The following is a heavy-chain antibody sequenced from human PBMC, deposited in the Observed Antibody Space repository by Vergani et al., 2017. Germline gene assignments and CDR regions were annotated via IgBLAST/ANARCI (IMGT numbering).Heavy chain of an antibody. D-gene: IGHD5-18*01. Sequence: QVQLVESGGGVVQPGRSLRLSCAASGFTFSSYAMHWVRQAPGKGLEWVAVISYDGSNKYYADSVKGRFTISRDNSKNTLYLQMNSLRAEDTAVYYCARAKIWLREYYYYGMDVWGQGTTVTVSS. J-gene: IGHJ6*02. V-gene: IGHV3-30*01. CDR2: ISYDGSNK. CDR1: GFTFSSYA. CDR3: ARAKIWLREYYYYGMDV.